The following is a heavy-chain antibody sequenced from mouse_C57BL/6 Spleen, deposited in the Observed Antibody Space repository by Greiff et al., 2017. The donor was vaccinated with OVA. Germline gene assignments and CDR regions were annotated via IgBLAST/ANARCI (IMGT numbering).Heavy chain of an antibody. D-gene: IGHD1-1*01. CDR3: ALITTVEFAY. CDR2: ILPGSGST. J-gene: IGHJ3*01. Sequence: VQLQESGAELMKPGASVKLSCKATGYTFTGYWIEWVKQRPGHGLEWIGEILPGSGSTNYNEKFKGKATFTADTSSNTAYMQLSSLTTEDSAIYYCALITTVEFAYWGQGTLVTVSA. V-gene: IGHV1-9*01. CDR1: GYTFTGYW.